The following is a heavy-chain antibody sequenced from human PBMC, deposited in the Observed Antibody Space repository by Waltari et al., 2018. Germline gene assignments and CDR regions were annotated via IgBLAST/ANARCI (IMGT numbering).Heavy chain of an antibody. J-gene: IGHJ4*02. CDR2: INPNSGGT. D-gene: IGHD3-10*01. CDR1: GYTFTGYY. V-gene: IGHV1-2*06. Sequence: QVQLVQSGAEVKKPGASVKVSCKASGYTFTGYYMHWVRQAPGQGLGWTGRINPNSGGTNYAQTFQGRVTITRDTSASTAYMELSSLRSEDMAVYYCARAVRGVYQPGFDYWGQGTLVTVSS. CDR3: ARAVRGVYQPGFDY.